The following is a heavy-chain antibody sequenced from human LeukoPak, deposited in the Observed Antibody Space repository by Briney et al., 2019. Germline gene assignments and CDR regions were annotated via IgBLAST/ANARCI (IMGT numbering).Heavy chain of an antibody. CDR1: GFTFSSYW. CDR3: ARDGYYYDSSGYATFDAFDI. Sequence: PGGSLRLSCAASGFTFSSYWMSWVRQAPGKGLEWVANIKQDGSEKYYVDSVKGRFTISRDNAKNSLYLQMNSLRAEDTAVYYCARDGYYYDSSGYATFDAFDIWGQGTMVTVSS. V-gene: IGHV3-7*01. J-gene: IGHJ3*02. CDR2: IKQDGSEK. D-gene: IGHD3-22*01.